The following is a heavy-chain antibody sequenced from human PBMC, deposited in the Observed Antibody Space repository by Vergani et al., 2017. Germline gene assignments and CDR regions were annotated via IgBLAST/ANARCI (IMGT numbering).Heavy chain of an antibody. V-gene: IGHV4-39*02. D-gene: IGHD4-17*01. Sequence: QLQLQESGPGLVKPSETLSLICTVSGGSISSSSYYWGWIRQPPGKGLEWIGSIYYSGSTYYNPSLKSRVTISVDTSKNQFSLKLSSVTAADTAVYYCARDDYGDYGHYFDYWGQGTLVTVSS. CDR3: ARDDYGDYGHYFDY. CDR1: GGSISSSSYY. CDR2: IYYSGST. J-gene: IGHJ4*02.